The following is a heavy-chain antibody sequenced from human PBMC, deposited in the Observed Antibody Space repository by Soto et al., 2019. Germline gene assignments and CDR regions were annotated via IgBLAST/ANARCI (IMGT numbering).Heavy chain of an antibody. V-gene: IGHV4-31*01. CDR2: IYYSGST. CDR3: ARGGRGYYGSGSYCDY. J-gene: IGHJ4*02. D-gene: IGHD3-10*01. Sequence: QVQLQESGPGLVKPSQTLSLTCTVSGGSISSGGYYWSWIRPHPGKGLEWIGYIYYSGSTYYNPSLKGLVTISVDTSKNQFSLKLSSVTAADTAVYYCARGGRGYYGSGSYCDYWGQGTLVTVSS. CDR1: GGSISSGGYY.